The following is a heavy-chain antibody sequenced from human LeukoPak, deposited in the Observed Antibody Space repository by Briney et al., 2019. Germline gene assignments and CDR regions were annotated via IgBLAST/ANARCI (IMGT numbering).Heavy chain of an antibody. J-gene: IGHJ5*02. CDR3: ARTPLWFGEFRFDP. CDR1: GYSISSGYY. CDR2: IYHSGST. D-gene: IGHD3-10*01. Sequence: PSETLSLTCTVSGYSISSGYYWGWIRQPPGKGLEWIGSIYHSGSTYYNPSLKSRVTISVDTSKNQFFLKLSSVTAADTAVYYCARTPLWFGEFRFDPWGQGTLVTVSS. V-gene: IGHV4-38-2*02.